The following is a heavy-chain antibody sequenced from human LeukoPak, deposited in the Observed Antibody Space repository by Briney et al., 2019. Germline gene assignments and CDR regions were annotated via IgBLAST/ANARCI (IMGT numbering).Heavy chain of an antibody. CDR2: ISAYNGNT. J-gene: IGHJ4*02. D-gene: IGHD2-2*01. CDR3: ARPEVDCSSTSCSNY. V-gene: IGHV1-18*01. Sequence: ASVKVSCKASGYTFTSYGISWVRQAPGQGLEWMGWISAYNGNTNYAQKLQGRVTMTTDTSTSTAYMELRSLRSDDTAVYYCARPEVDCSSTSCSNYWGQGTLVTVSS. CDR1: GYTFTSYG.